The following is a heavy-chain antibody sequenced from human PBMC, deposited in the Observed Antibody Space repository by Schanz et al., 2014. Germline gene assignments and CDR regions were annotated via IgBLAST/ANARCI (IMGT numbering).Heavy chain of an antibody. CDR1: GDSISSYS. CDR3: ARGNDIQVWSLDY. J-gene: IGHJ4*02. D-gene: IGHD5-18*01. CDR2: IYTSGAT. Sequence: QVQLQESGPGLVKPSETLSLTCTVSGDSISSYSWSWIRRPAGKGLEWIGRIYTSGATNYNPSLKSRLPMSVDTSKTQVSRKLRSVTAADTAVYYCARGNDIQVWSLDYWGQGTLVTVSS. V-gene: IGHV4-4*07.